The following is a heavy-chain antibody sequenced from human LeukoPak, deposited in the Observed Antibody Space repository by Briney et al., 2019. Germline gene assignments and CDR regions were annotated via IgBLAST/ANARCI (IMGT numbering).Heavy chain of an antibody. CDR1: GGSICSSSYF. CDR3: ARHLAYGVREGVDY. V-gene: IGHV4-39*01. D-gene: IGHD4-17*01. CDR2: IYYSGST. J-gene: IGHJ4*02. Sequence: SETLSLTCTVSGGSICSSSYFWGWIRQPPGKGLEWIGSIYYSGSTYYNPSLESRVTISVDTSKNQFSLKLTSVTAADTAVYYCARHLAYGVREGVDYWGQGTLVTVSS.